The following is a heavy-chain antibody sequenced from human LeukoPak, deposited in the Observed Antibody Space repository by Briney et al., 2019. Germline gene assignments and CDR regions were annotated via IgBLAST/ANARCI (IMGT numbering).Heavy chain of an antibody. V-gene: IGHV1-2*02. D-gene: IGHD2-2*02. CDR1: GYTFTGYY. CDR2: INPNSGGT. CDR3: ARALMGTYCSSTSCYTADFDY. Sequence: AASVKVSCKASGYTFTGYYMHWVRQAPGQVLEWMGWINPNSGGTNYAQKFQGRVTMTRDTSISTAYMELSRLRSDDTAVYYCARALMGTYCSSTSCYTADFDYWGQGTLVTVSS. J-gene: IGHJ4*02.